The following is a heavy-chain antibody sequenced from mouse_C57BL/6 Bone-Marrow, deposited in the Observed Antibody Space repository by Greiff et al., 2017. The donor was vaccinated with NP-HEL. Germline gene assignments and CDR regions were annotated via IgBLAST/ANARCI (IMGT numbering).Heavy chain of an antibody. D-gene: IGHD1-1*01. CDR1: GFNIKDDY. Sequence: EVQLQQSGAELVRPGASVKLSCTASGFNIKDDYMHWVKQRPEQGLEWIGWIDPENGDTEYASKFQGKATITADTSSNTAYLQLSSLTSEDTAVYYCTTYQYGSSPLVFDVWGTGTTVTVSS. V-gene: IGHV14-4*01. J-gene: IGHJ1*03. CDR3: TTYQYGSSPLVFDV. CDR2: IDPENGDT.